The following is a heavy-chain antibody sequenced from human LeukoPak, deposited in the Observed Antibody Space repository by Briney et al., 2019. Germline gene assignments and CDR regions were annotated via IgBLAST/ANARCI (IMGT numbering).Heavy chain of an antibody. CDR3: ARGVDSSGWYSGGFDY. Sequence: PSETLSLTCTVSGGSISSYYWSWIRQPPGKGLEWIGYIYYSGSTNYNPSLKSRVTISVDTSKNQFSLKLSSVTAADTAVYYCARGVDSSGWYSGGFDYWGQGTLVTVSS. D-gene: IGHD6-19*01. CDR2: IYYSGST. V-gene: IGHV4-59*01. CDR1: GGSISSYY. J-gene: IGHJ4*02.